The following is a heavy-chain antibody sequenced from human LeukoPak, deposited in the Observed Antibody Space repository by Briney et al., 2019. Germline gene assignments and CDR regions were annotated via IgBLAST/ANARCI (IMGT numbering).Heavy chain of an antibody. D-gene: IGHD6-13*01. CDR3: ARVIAAADRRAFDI. CDR1: GGTFSSYA. CDR2: INTNTGNP. V-gene: IGHV7-4-1*02. J-gene: IGHJ3*02. Sequence: VASVKVSCKASGGTFSSYAISWVRQAPGQGLEWMGWINTNTGNPTYAQGFTGRFVFSLDTSVSAAYLQISSLKAEDTAVYYCARVIAAADRRAFDIWGQGTMVTVSS.